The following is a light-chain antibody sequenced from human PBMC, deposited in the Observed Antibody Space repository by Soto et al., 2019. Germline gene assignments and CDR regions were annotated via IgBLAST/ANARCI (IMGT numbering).Light chain of an antibody. CDR2: GAS. V-gene: IGKV3-20*01. CDR1: QSVSSSY. CDR3: QHYDSSPIT. Sequence: EIVLTQSPGTLSLSPGERATLSCRASQSVSSSYLAWYQQKPGQPPRLLIYGASSRATGIPDRFSGSGSGTDFTLTISRLEPEDFAVFYCQHYDSSPITFGQGTRVEIK. J-gene: IGKJ5*01.